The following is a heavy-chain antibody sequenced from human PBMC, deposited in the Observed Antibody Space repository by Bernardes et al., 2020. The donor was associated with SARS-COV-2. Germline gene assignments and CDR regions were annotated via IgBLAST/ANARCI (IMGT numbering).Heavy chain of an antibody. Sequence: SEPLSLTCTVSGGSISSYYWSWIRQPPGKGLEWIGYIYYSGSTNYNPSLKSRVTISVDTSKNQFSLKLSSVTAADTAVYYCARDLLGDTAMAYYYYGMDVWGQGTTVTVSS. D-gene: IGHD5-18*01. CDR3: ARDLLGDTAMAYYYYGMDV. J-gene: IGHJ6*02. CDR1: GGSISSYY. V-gene: IGHV4-59*01. CDR2: IYYSGST.